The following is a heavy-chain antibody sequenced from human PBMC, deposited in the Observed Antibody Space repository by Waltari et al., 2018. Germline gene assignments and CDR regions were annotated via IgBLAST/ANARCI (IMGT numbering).Heavy chain of an antibody. Sequence: QITLKESGPTLVKPTQTLTLTCTFSGFSLSTSGVGVGWIRQHPGKALEWIALIYWDDDQRYSPSLKSRLTITKDTSKNQVVLTMTNMDPVDTATYYCAHSYLYYGSGSYGCFDYWGQGTLVTVSS. CDR3: AHSYLYYGSGSYGCFDY. V-gene: IGHV2-5*02. D-gene: IGHD3-10*01. CDR2: IYWDDDQ. J-gene: IGHJ4*02. CDR1: GFSLSTSGVG.